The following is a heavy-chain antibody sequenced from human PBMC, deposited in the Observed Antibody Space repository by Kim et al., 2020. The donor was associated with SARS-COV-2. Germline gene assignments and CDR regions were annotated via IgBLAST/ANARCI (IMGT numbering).Heavy chain of an antibody. CDR1: GGSISSGGYY. CDR3: ARAGRVRGVPWDY. CDR2: IYYSGST. D-gene: IGHD3-10*01. J-gene: IGHJ4*02. Sequence: SETLSLTCTVSGGSISSGGYYWSWIRQHPGKGLEWIGYIYYSGSTYYNPSLKSRVTISVDTSKNQFSLKLSSVTAADTAVYYCARAGRVRGVPWDYWGQGTLVTVSS. V-gene: IGHV4-31*03.